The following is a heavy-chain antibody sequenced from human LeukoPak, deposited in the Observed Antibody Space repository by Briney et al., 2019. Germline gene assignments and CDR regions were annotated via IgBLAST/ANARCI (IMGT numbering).Heavy chain of an antibody. J-gene: IGHJ4*02. Sequence: GASVKVSCKASGGTFSSYAISWVRQAPGQGLEWMGRIIPILGVANYAQKFQGRVTITADKSTSTAYMELSSLRSEDTAVYYCASEKRRDDSGRFDYWGQGTLVTVSS. V-gene: IGHV1-69*04. D-gene: IGHD3-3*01. CDR1: GGTFSSYA. CDR3: ASEKRRDDSGRFDY. CDR2: IIPILGVA.